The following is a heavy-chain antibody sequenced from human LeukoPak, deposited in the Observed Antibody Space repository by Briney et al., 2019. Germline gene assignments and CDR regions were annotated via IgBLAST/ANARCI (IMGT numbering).Heavy chain of an antibody. CDR2: IKQDGSEK. CDR1: GFTFSSYS. CDR3: ARVGGEGELWLRLFDY. D-gene: IGHD5-18*01. Sequence: GGSLRLSCAASGFTFSSYSMNWVRQAPGKGLEWVANIKQDGSEKYYVDSVKGRFTISRDNAKNSLYLQMNSLRAEDTAVYYCARVGGEGELWLRLFDYWGQGTLVTVSS. V-gene: IGHV3-7*01. J-gene: IGHJ4*02.